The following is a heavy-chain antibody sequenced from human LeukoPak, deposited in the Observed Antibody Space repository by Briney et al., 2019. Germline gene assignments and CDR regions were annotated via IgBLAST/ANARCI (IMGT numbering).Heavy chain of an antibody. Sequence: PSETLSLTCSVSGDSIRKSSYYWGWIRQPPGKGLEWIGNIYYSGSTYYNPSLKSRVTISVDTSKNQFSLKLSSVNAADTAVYFCARRGEAAAKGGRYFDQWGQGTLVTVSS. CDR3: ARRGEAAAKGGRYFDQ. CDR2: IYYSGST. CDR1: GDSIRKSSYY. J-gene: IGHJ4*02. V-gene: IGHV4-39*01. D-gene: IGHD6-13*01.